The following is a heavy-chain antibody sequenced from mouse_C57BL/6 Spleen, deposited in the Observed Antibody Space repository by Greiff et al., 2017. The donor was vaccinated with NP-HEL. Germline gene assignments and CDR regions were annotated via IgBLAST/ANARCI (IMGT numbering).Heavy chain of an antibody. CDR2: ISDGGSYT. CDR1: GFTFSSYA. J-gene: IGHJ3*01. D-gene: IGHD1-1*01. CDR3: AREDYYGSPFAY. V-gene: IGHV5-4*01. Sequence: EVQLQESGGGLVKPGGSLKLSCAASGFTFSSYAMSWVRQTPEKRLEWVATISDGGSYTYYPDNVKGRFTISRDNAKNNLYLQMSHLKSEDTAMYYCAREDYYGSPFAYWGQGTLVTVSA.